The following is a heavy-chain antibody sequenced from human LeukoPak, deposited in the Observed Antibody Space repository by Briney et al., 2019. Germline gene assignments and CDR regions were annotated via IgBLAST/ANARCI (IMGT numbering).Heavy chain of an antibody. D-gene: IGHD3-10*01. CDR2: IYYSGST. V-gene: IGHV4-39*01. J-gene: IGHJ4*02. CDR1: GGSISSSSYY. CDR3: ARRRFDSGNYHYDY. Sequence: SETLSLTCTVSGGSISSSSYYWAWIRQPPGKGLEWIGYIYYSGSTYYNPSLKSRVTISVDTSKNQFSLKLSSVTAADTAVYYCARRRFDSGNYHYDYWGRGNLVTVSA.